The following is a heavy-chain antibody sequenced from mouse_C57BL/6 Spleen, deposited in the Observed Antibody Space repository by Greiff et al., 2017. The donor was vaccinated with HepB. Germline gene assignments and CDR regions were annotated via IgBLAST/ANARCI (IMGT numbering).Heavy chain of an antibody. D-gene: IGHD2-4*01. Sequence: QVQLQQSGPELVKPGASVKISCKASGYTFTDYYINWVKQRPGQRLEWIGWIYPGSGNTKYNEKFKGKATLTVDTSSSTAYMQLSSLTSEDSAVYFCARSSRLRPFAYWGQGTLVTVSA. J-gene: IGHJ3*01. V-gene: IGHV1-84*01. CDR3: ARSSRLRPFAY. CDR1: GYTFTDYY. CDR2: IYPGSGNT.